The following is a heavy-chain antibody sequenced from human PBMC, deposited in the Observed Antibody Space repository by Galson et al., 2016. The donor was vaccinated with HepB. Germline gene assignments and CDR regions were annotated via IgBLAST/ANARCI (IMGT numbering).Heavy chain of an antibody. CDR2: ISNSGST. CDR3: AEGTLSLRRGGLGEGWFFNL. D-gene: IGHD3-10*01. CDR1: GGSIIRSSYD. J-gene: IGHJ2*01. V-gene: IGHV4-39*01. Sequence: SETLSLTCTVSGGSIIRSSYDWGWIRQPPGKGLEWIGTISNSGSTSYNPSLTSRVSMSVDTSKNQFSLNLESVTAADTAVYYGAEGTLSLRRGGLGEGWFFNLWVRGTPVTVPS.